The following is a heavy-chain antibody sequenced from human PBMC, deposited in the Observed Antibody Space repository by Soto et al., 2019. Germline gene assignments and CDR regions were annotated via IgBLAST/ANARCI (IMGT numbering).Heavy chain of an antibody. CDR2: ISGASGTI. CDR1: GFTFRNYN. CDR3: ARAGATPYLGYFYYYYYGMDV. D-gene: IGHD2-15*01. J-gene: IGHJ6*02. V-gene: IGHV3-48*04. Sequence: GGSLRLSCAASGFTFRNYNMNWVRQAPGKGLEWLSYISGASGTIYYADSMQGRFTISRDNAKNSLYLQMNSLRAEDTAVYYCARAGATPYLGYFYYYYYGMDVWGQGTTVSVSS.